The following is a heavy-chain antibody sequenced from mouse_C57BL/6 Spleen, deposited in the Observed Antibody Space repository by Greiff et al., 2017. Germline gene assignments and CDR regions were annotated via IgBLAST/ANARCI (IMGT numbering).Heavy chain of an antibody. V-gene: IGHV1-72*01. CDR3: ARGAYYYGSRHFDY. CDR1: GYSFTDYN. D-gene: IGHD1-1*01. Sequence: VKLQESGPELVKPGASVKISCKASGYSFTDYNMNWVKQRPGRGLEWIGRIDPNSGGTKYNEKFKSKATLTVDKPPSTAYMQLSSLTSEDSAVYYCARGAYYYGSRHFDYWGQGTTLTVSS. CDR2: IDPNSGGT. J-gene: IGHJ2*01.